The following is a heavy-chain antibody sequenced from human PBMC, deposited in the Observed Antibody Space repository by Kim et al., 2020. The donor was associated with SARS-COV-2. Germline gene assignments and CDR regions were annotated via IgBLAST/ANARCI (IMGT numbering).Heavy chain of an antibody. CDR1: GGSFSGYY. CDR3: ARLYGDYVDWYFDR. J-gene: IGHJ2*01. V-gene: IGHV4-34*01. CDR2: INHSGST. Sequence: SETLSLTCAVYGGSFSGYYWSWIRQPPGKGLEWIGEINHSGSTNYNPSLKSRVTISVDTSKNQFSLKLSSVTAADTAVYYCARLYGDYVDWYFDRWGRGTLVTVSS. D-gene: IGHD4-17*01.